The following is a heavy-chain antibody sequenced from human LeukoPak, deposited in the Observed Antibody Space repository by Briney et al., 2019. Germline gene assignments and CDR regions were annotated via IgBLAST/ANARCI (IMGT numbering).Heavy chain of an antibody. D-gene: IGHD5-18*01. V-gene: IGHV3-23*01. Sequence: GGSLRLSCVTPGFPFETNAMSWVRQAPGKGLEWVATIGNTETFYADSVTGRFTISRDNSKNTVNLQMNRLRVEDTAIYYCAKDWIQFNRVFDCFDSWGQGTLVTVSS. CDR3: AKDWIQFNRVFDCFDS. J-gene: IGHJ4*02. CDR1: GFPFETNA. CDR2: IGNTET.